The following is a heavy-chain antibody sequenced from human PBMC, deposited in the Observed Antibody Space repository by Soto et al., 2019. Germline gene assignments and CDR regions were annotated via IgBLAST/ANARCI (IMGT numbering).Heavy chain of an antibody. CDR1: GVTVSSYA. J-gene: IGHJ4*02. D-gene: IGHD5-18*01. V-gene: IGHV3-23*01. Sequence: GGSLRLSCAASGVTVSSYAISWVRHAPGKGLERVSAISGSGGSTYYADSVKGRFTISRDNSKNTLYLKMNSLRAEDTAVYYCAKVNSPIWARPFDYWGQGTLVTVSS. CDR2: ISGSGGST. CDR3: AKVNSPIWARPFDY.